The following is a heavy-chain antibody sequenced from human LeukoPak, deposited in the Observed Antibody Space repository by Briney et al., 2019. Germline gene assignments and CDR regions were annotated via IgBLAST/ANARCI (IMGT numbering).Heavy chain of an antibody. Sequence: ASVKVSCKASGYTFTSYYMHWVRQAPGQGLEWMGIINPSGGSTSYAQKFQGRVTMTRDMSTSTVYMELSSLRSEDTAVYYCARDRGWELRWFELDYWGQGTLVTVSS. J-gene: IGHJ4*02. D-gene: IGHD1-26*01. CDR1: GYTFTSYY. CDR2: INPSGGST. V-gene: IGHV1-46*01. CDR3: ARDRGWELRWFELDY.